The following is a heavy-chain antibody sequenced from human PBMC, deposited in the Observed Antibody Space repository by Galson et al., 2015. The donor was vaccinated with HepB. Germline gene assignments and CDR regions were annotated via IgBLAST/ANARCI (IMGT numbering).Heavy chain of an antibody. CDR2: IWYDGSNK. D-gene: IGHD3/OR15-3a*01. Sequence: SLRLSCAVSGFTFSSYTMNWVRQAPGKGLEWVAVIWYDGSNKYYADSVKGRFTISRDNSKNTLYLQMNSLRAEDTAVYYCAREDGPSWFDPWGQGTLVTVSS. CDR3: AREDGPSWFDP. CDR1: GFTFSSYT. V-gene: IGHV3-33*08. J-gene: IGHJ5*02.